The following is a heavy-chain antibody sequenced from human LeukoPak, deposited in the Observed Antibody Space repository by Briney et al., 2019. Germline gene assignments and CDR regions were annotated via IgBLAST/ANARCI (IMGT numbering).Heavy chain of an antibody. CDR2: INPNSGGT. CDR1: GCTFIAYY. J-gene: IGHJ3*01. D-gene: IGHD3-22*01. CDR3: ARRGSGYFDSREAFNL. Sequence: ASVKVSCKASGCTFIAYYVHWVRQAPGQGLEWMGRINPNSGGTNYAQKFQGRVTMTRDTSITTAYMELSRLRSDDTAVYYCARRGSGYFDSREAFNLWGQGTMVTVSS. V-gene: IGHV1-2*06.